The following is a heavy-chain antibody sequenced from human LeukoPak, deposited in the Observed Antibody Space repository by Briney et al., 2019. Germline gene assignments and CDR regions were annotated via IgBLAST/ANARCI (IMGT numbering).Heavy chain of an antibody. Sequence: PGGSLRLSCAASGFTFSSYGMHWVRQAPGKGLEWAAFIRYDGSNKYYADSVKGRFTISRDNSKNTLYLQMNSLRAEDTAVYYCAKTGRDYYYYYYMDVWGKGATVTVSS. CDR2: IRYDGSNK. J-gene: IGHJ6*03. CDR1: GFTFSSYG. V-gene: IGHV3-30*02. CDR3: AKTGRDYYYYYYMDV. D-gene: IGHD3-10*01.